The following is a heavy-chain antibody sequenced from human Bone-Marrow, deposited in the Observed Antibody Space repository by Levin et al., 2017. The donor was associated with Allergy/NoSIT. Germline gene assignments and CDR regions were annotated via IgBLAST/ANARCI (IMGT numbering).Heavy chain of an antibody. CDR1: GFTFSSYW. CDR2: INSDGSST. Sequence: GGSLRLSCAASGFTFSSYWMHWVRQAPGKGLVWVSRINSDGSSTSYADSVKGRFTISRDNAKNTLYLQMNSLRAEDTAVYYCARDRGGIVGATNPSYYYYGMDVWGQGTTVTVSS. V-gene: IGHV3-74*01. CDR3: ARDRGGIVGATNPSYYYYGMDV. J-gene: IGHJ6*02. D-gene: IGHD1-26*01.